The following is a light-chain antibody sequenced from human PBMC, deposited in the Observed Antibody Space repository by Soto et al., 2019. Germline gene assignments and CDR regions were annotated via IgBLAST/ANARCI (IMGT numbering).Light chain of an antibody. CDR2: DVS. CDR1: SSDVGGYNY. Sequence: QSALTQPRSVSGSPGQSITISCTGTSSDVGGYNYVSWYRQHPGKAPKLMIYDVSKRPSGVPDRFSGSKSGNTASLTISVLQAEYESDYYCCSYAGSYTHYVFGTGTKLTVL. J-gene: IGLJ1*01. CDR3: CSYAGSYTHYV. V-gene: IGLV2-11*01.